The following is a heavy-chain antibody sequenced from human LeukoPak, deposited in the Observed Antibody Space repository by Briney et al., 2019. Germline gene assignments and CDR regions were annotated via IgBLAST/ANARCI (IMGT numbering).Heavy chain of an antibody. CDR2: VNHSGGT. CDR1: GGSFSGYF. CDR3: AGPIVVVPAAISNDAFDI. J-gene: IGHJ3*02. D-gene: IGHD2-2*02. V-gene: IGHV4-34*01. Sequence: SETLSLTCAVYGGSFSGYFWNWIRQPPGKGLEWIGEVNHSGGTNYNPSLKSRVTISLDTSKNQFSLKLSSVTAADTAVYYCAGPIVVVPAAISNDAFDIWGQGTMVTVSS.